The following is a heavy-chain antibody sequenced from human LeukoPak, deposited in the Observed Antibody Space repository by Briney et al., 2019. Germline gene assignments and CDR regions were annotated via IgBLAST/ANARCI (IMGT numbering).Heavy chain of an antibody. D-gene: IGHD2-15*01. J-gene: IGHJ6*03. CDR3: ARDPSNYCSGGSCYATYYFYYMDV. CDR1: GFTFSTYA. CDR2: ISYDGSNK. Sequence: PGGSLRLSCAASGFTFSTYAMHWVRQAPGKGLEWVAVISYDGSNKYYADSVKGRFTISRDNSKNTLYLQMNSLRAEDTAVYYCARDPSNYCSGGSCYATYYFYYMDVWGKGTTVTVSS. V-gene: IGHV3-30*04.